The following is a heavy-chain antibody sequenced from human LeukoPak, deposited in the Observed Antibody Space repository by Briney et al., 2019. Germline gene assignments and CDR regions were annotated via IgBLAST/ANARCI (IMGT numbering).Heavy chain of an antibody. CDR2: IYTSGST. D-gene: IGHD6-13*01. J-gene: IGHJ5*02. CDR1: GGSISSYY. V-gene: IGHV4-4*09. CDR3: ARLSSSWYYSSGWFDP. Sequence: SETLSLTCTVSGGSISSYYWSWIRQPPGKGLEWIGYIYTSGSTNYNPSLKSRVTIPLDTSKNQFSLKLSSVTAADTAVYYCARLSSSWYYSSGWFDPWGQGTLVTVSS.